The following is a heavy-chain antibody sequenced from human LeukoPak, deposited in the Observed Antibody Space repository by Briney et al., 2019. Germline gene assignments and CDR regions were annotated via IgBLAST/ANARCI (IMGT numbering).Heavy chain of an antibody. V-gene: IGHV3-23*01. CDR3: AKGSKGVVFTRDHYMDV. CDR2: ISSGGGST. J-gene: IGHJ6*03. D-gene: IGHD3-3*01. Sequence: GGSLRLSCAASGFTFSSYAMRWVRQAPKKGLEWVSVISSGGGSTNYADSVKGRFTISRDNSMDTLYLQMNSLRAEDTAVYYCAKGSKGVVFTRDHYMDVWGKGTTVTISS. CDR1: GFTFSSYA.